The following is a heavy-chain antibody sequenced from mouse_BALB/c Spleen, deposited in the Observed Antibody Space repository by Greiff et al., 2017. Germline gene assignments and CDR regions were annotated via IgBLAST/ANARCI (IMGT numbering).Heavy chain of an antibody. CDR1: GFTFSSFG. J-gene: IGHJ4*01. Sequence: DVMLVESGGGLVQPGGSRKLSCAASGFTFSSFGMHWVRQAPEKGLEWVAYISSGSSTIYYADTVKGRFTISRDNPKNTLFLQMTSLRSEDTAMYYCARSGWAYAMDYWGQGTSVTVSS. V-gene: IGHV5-17*02. CDR2: ISSGSSTI. CDR3: ARSGWAYAMDY. D-gene: IGHD1-1*02.